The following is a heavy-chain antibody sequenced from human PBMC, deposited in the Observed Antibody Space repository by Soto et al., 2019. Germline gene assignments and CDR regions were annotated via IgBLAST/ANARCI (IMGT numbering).Heavy chain of an antibody. D-gene: IGHD2-15*01. CDR1: GGSFSGYY. CDR2: INHSGST. Sequence: SETLSLTCAVYGGSFSGYYWSWIRQPPGKGLEWIGEINHSGSTNYNPSLKSRVTISVDTSKNQFSLKLSSVTAADTAVYYCARGLYRLRVVAAYYFDYWGQGTLVTVSS. CDR3: ARGLYRLRVVAAYYFDY. V-gene: IGHV4-34*01. J-gene: IGHJ4*02.